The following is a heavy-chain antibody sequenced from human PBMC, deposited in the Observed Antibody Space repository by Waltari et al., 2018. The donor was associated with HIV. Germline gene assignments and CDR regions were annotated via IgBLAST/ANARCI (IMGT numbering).Heavy chain of an antibody. V-gene: IGHV3-23*04. CDR1: GFTFSSYA. D-gene: IGHD3-9*01. CDR2: ISSRGGRT. Sequence: EVQLVESGGGLVQPGVSLRIACAVSGFTFSSYALSWVRQAPGKGLEWVSAISSRGGRTVYADSVKGRFTISRDNSKNTLYLQMNSLRVEDTAVYYCAKDGGRYGILTGYFDYWGQGTLVPVSS. CDR3: AKDGGRYGILTGYFDY. J-gene: IGHJ4*02.